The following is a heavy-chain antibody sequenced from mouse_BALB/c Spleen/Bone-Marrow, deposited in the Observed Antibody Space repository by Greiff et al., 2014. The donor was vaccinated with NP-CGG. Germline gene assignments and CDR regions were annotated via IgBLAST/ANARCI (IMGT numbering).Heavy chain of an antibody. CDR1: GYTLTSYW. V-gene: IGHV1S22*01. D-gene: IGHD1-1*01. Sequence: LQQSGSELVRPGASVKLSCKASGYTLTSYWMHWVKQRPGQGLEWIGNIYPGSGSTNYDEKFKSKATLTVDTSSSTAYMQLSSLTSEDPAVYYCTRDYDWVPDYWGQGTTLTVSS. J-gene: IGHJ2*01. CDR2: IYPGSGST. CDR3: TRDYDWVPDY.